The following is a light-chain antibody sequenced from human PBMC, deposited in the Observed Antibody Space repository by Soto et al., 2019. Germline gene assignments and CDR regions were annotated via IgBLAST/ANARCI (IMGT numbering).Light chain of an antibody. CDR1: QSVYTSY. J-gene: IGKJ5*01. V-gene: IGKV3-20*01. Sequence: EIVLTQSPGTLSLSPGERASVSCRASQSVYTSYLAWFQQKPGQAPRLLIYGASNRATGIPDRFSGSGSGTDFTLTITRLEPEDFEVYFFHQSGNSPYIFGRGPRLDIX. CDR3: HQSGNSPYI. CDR2: GAS.